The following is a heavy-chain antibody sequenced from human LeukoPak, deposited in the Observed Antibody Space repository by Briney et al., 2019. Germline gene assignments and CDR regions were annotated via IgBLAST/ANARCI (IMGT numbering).Heavy chain of an antibody. J-gene: IGHJ6*03. CDR1: GYIFTSYY. D-gene: IGHD3-22*01. V-gene: IGHV1-46*01. Sequence: ASVKVSCKASGYIFTSYYMHWVRQAPGQGLEWVGIIIPSGGSTSYAQQFQGRVTMTKDTSTSTVYMQLSSLRSEDTAVYYCARGPDSGYYYYYMDVWGKGTTVTVSS. CDR2: IIPSGGST. CDR3: ARGPDSGYYYYYMDV.